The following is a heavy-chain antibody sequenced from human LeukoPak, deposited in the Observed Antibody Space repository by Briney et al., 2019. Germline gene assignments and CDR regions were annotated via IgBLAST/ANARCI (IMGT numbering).Heavy chain of an antibody. V-gene: IGHV3-30*02. CDR3: TKDEIQGVVGAGPGY. J-gene: IGHJ4*02. CDR1: GFTFSSYG. Sequence: PGGSLRLSCAASGFTFSSYGMHWVRQAPGKGLEWVAFIQNDGSNKFYADSVKGRFTISRDNSKNTLYLQMNSLRSEDTAVYHCTKDEIQGVVGAGPGYWGQGTLVTVSS. CDR2: IQNDGSNK. D-gene: IGHD1-26*01.